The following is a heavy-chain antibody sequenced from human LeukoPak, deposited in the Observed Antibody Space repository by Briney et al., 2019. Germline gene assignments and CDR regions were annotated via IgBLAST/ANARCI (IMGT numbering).Heavy chain of an antibody. CDR1: GFTFSSYA. Sequence: PGGSPRLSCAASGFTFSSYAMTWVRQGPGKGLEWVSAISGSGGSTYYADSVKGRFTISRDNSKNTLFLQMNSLRAEDTAVYYCASTSGGSCSGTSCYSSYWGQGTLVTVSS. CDR3: ASTSGGSCSGTSCYSSY. V-gene: IGHV3-23*01. J-gene: IGHJ4*02. D-gene: IGHD2-2*01. CDR2: ISGSGGST.